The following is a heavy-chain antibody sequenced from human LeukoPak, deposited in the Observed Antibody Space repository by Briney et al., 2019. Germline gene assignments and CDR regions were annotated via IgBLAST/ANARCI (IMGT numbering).Heavy chain of an antibody. V-gene: IGHV3-30*02. D-gene: IGHD1-26*01. CDR3: AKQSLGEVGATSLFGDYYYYMDV. CDR2: IRYDGSNK. J-gene: IGHJ6*03. Sequence: PGGSLRLSCAASGFTFSSYGMHWVRQAPGKGLEWVAFIRYDGSNKYYADSVKGRSTISRDNSKNTLYLQMNSLRAEDTAVYYCAKQSLGEVGATSLFGDYYYYMDVWGKGTTVTVSS. CDR1: GFTFSSYG.